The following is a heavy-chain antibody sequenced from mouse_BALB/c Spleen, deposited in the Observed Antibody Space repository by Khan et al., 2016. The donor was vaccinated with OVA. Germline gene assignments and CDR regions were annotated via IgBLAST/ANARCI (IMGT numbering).Heavy chain of an antibody. CDR1: GFSLSRYN. V-gene: IGHV2-6-4*01. D-gene: IGHD2-14*01. J-gene: IGHJ4*01. CDR3: ARAYYRYDCYYAMDY. Sequence: QVQLKQSGPGLVAPSQSLSITCTVSGFSLSRYNIHWVRQPPGKGLEWLGMIWGGGGTDYNSTLKSGMSIRKDNSKSQVFLKMNSLQTDDTAMYYCARAYYRYDCYYAMDYWGQGTSVTVSS. CDR2: IWGGGGT.